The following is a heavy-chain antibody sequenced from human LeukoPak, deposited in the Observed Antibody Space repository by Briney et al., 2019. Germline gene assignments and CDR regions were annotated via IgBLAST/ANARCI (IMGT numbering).Heavy chain of an antibody. CDR2: IIPIFGTA. V-gene: IGHV1-69*13. CDR3: ARLTYSSSSPFDY. D-gene: IGHD6-6*01. Sequence: GASVKVSCKASVGTFSSYAISWVRQAPGQGLEWMGGIIPIFGTANYAQKFQGRVTITADESTSTAYMELSSLRSEDTAVYYCARLTYSSSSPFDYWGQGTLVTVSS. CDR1: VGTFSSYA. J-gene: IGHJ4*02.